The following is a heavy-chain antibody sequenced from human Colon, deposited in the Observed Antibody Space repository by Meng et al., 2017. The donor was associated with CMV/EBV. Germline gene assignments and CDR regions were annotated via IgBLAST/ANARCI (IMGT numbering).Heavy chain of an antibody. Sequence: QITLKESGPTLVNPTQTLTLTCTFSGFSLSTIGMGVGWIRQPPGKALEWLGVIYWDDDKRYSPSLKSRLTITKDTSKNQVVLTMTNLDPLDTATYYCARRPYGSGSYFFDYWGQGTLVTVSS. CDR2: IYWDDDK. V-gene: IGHV2-5*02. D-gene: IGHD3-10*01. CDR3: ARRPYGSGSYFFDY. CDR1: GFSLSTIGMG. J-gene: IGHJ4*02.